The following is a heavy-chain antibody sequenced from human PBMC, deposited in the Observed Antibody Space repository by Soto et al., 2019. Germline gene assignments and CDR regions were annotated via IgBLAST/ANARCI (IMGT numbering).Heavy chain of an antibody. CDR1: GGSISSSSYY. Sequence: QLQLQESGPGLVKPSETLSLTCTVSGGSISSSSYYWGWIRQPPGKGLEWLGSIYYSGSTYYNPSIKSRVTISVDTSKNQVPLRLSSVTAADTAVYYSARPPGGVANRRSFDPLGQGTLVTVSS. V-gene: IGHV4-39*01. CDR3: ARPPGGVANRRSFDP. J-gene: IGHJ5*02. D-gene: IGHD2-15*01. CDR2: IYYSGST.